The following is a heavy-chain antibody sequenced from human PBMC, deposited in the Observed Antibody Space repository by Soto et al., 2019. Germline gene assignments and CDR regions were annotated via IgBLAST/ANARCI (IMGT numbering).Heavy chain of an antibody. Sequence: GGSLRLSCAASGFTFSSYSMNWVRQAPGKGLEWVSSISSSSSYIYYADSVKGRFTISRDNAKNSLYLQMNSLRAEDTAVYYCARGTGIAAAGSYWYFDLWGRGTLVTVSS. CDR3: ARGTGIAAAGSYWYFDL. D-gene: IGHD6-13*01. J-gene: IGHJ2*01. CDR2: ISSSSSYI. V-gene: IGHV3-21*01. CDR1: GFTFSSYS.